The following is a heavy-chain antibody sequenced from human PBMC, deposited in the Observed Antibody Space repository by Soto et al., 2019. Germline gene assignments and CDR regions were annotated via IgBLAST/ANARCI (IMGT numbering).Heavy chain of an antibody. CDR3: ASDIVATTKTGYYFDY. J-gene: IGHJ4*02. CDR2: ISSSSYI. V-gene: IGHV3-21*01. CDR1: GFTFSSYS. Sequence: GGSLRLSCAASGFTFSSYSMNWVRQAPGKGLEWVSSISSSSYIYYADSVKGRFTISRDNAKNSLYLQMNSLRAEDTAVYYCASDIVATTKTGYYFDYWGQGTLVTVSS. D-gene: IGHD5-12*01.